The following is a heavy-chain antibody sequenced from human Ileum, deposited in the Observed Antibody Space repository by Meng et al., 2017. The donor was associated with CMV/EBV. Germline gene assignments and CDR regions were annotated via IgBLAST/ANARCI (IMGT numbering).Heavy chain of an antibody. J-gene: IGHJ4*02. Sequence: SVNLSCKASGSTFTGYWVHWVRQAPGQGLEWMGRIKPSTGDTSYAQKFQGRVTVTRDTSISTVYMELNSLTSDDTAVYYCTREGFDYWGQGALVTVSS. CDR3: TREGFDY. CDR2: IKPSTGDT. CDR1: GSTFTGYW. V-gene: IGHV1-2*06.